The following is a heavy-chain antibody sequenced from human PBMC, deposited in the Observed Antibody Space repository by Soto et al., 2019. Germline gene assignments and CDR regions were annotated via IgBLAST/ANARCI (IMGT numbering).Heavy chain of an antibody. V-gene: IGHV1-46*01. Sequence: ASVKVSCKASGYTFTNYHIHWVRQAPGQGLEWMGIINPGRGSTTYAHKFQGRVTITADESTSTAYMELSSLRSEDTAVYYCARTYDFWSGYYNFDYWGQGTLVTVSS. D-gene: IGHD3-3*01. CDR2: INPGRGST. CDR1: GYTFTNYH. J-gene: IGHJ4*02. CDR3: ARTYDFWSGYYNFDY.